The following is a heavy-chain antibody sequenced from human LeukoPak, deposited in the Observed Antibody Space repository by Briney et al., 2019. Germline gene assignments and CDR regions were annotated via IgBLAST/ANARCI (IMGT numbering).Heavy chain of an antibody. Sequence: SETLSLTCTVSGDSISSSSYYWGWIRQPPGKGLEWIGSIYYSGSTYYNPSLKSRVTISVDTSKNQFSLKLSSVTAADTAVYYCARGGYYYDSSGLREFDYWGQGTLVTVSS. CDR1: GDSISSSSYY. D-gene: IGHD3-22*01. J-gene: IGHJ4*02. V-gene: IGHV4-39*07. CDR2: IYYSGST. CDR3: ARGGYYYDSSGLREFDY.